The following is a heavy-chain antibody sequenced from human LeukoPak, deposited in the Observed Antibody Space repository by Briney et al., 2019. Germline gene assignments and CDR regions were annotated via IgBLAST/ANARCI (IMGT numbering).Heavy chain of an antibody. D-gene: IGHD6-13*01. CDR1: GFTFSSYA. Sequence: GGSLRLSCAASGFTFSSYAMHWVRQAPGKGLEYVSAISSNGGSTYYANSVKGRFTISRDNSKNTLYLQMGSLRAEDMAVYYCASEGIAAEYFQHWGQGTLVTVSS. CDR2: ISSNGGST. J-gene: IGHJ1*01. V-gene: IGHV3-64*01. CDR3: ASEGIAAEYFQH.